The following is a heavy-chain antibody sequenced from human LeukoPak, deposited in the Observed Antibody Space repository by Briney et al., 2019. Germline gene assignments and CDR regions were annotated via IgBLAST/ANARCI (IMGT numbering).Heavy chain of an antibody. CDR3: AKWGGQFDDSTHYYYYYMDV. CDR1: GFTFSSYG. J-gene: IGHJ6*03. Sequence: GGSLRLSCAASGFTFSSYGMHWVRQAPGKGLEWVAFIREDGSNKYYADSVKGRFTISRDNSKNTLYLQMNSLRAEDTAVYYCAKWGGQFDDSTHYYYYYMDVWGKGTTVTVSS. CDR2: IREDGSNK. D-gene: IGHD3-16*01. V-gene: IGHV3-30*02.